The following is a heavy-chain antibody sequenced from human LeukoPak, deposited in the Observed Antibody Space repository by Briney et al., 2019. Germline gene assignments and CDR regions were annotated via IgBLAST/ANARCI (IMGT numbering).Heavy chain of an antibody. J-gene: IGHJ4*02. CDR2: ISGSGEST. V-gene: IGHV3-23*01. CDR3: AKDVEAYCGRGRCYPFDY. Sequence: GGSLRLSCAASTFTFSNYAMSWVRQPPGKGLEWVSVISGSGESTYYADSVKGRFTISRDNDKNTLYLQMNSLRAEDTAVYYCAKDVEAYCGRGRCYPFDYWGQGTLVTVSS. CDR1: TFTFSNYA. D-gene: IGHD2-15*01.